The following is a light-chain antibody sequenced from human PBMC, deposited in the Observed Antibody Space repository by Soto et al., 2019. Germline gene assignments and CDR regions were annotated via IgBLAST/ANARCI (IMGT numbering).Light chain of an antibody. CDR2: DTS. Sequence: QAVVTQEPSLTVSPGGTVTLTCGSSTGAVTGGHYPYWFQRKPGQVPRTLIYDTSNKHSWTPARFSGSLLGGKAALTLSGAQPEDEADYYCLVFHSGAGVFGGGTKVTVL. CDR3: LVFHSGAGV. J-gene: IGLJ3*02. V-gene: IGLV7-46*01. CDR1: TGAVTGGHY.